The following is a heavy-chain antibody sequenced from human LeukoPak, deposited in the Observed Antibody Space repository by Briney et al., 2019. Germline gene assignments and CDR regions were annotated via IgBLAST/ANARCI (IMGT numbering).Heavy chain of an antibody. Sequence: PSQTLSLTCTVSGGSISSGGYYWSWIRQPAGKGLEWIGRIYTSGSTNYNPSLKSRVTMSVDTSKNQFSLKLSSVTAADTAVYYCARGCGGDCYSRDTYYFDYWGQGTLVTVSS. V-gene: IGHV4-61*02. CDR1: GGSISSGGYY. CDR3: ARGCGGDCYSRDTYYFDY. CDR2: IYTSGST. D-gene: IGHD2-21*02. J-gene: IGHJ4*02.